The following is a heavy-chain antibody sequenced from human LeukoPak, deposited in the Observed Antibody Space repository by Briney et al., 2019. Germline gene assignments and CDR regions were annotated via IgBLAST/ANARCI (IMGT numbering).Heavy chain of an antibody. CDR1: GFTFSSFG. J-gene: IGHJ4*02. V-gene: IGHV3-30*03. Sequence: PGRSLRLSSAASGFTFSSFGMHWVRQAPGKGLEWVAVISYDGSNKYYADSVKGRFTISRDNSKNTLYLQMNSLRAEDTAVYYCARGAPLRYSYGYVWDYFDYWGQGTLVTVSS. CDR2: ISYDGSNK. CDR3: ARGAPLRYSYGYVWDYFDY. D-gene: IGHD5-18*01.